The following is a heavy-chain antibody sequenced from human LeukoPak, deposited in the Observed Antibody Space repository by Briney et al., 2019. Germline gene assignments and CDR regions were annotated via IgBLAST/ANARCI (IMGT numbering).Heavy chain of an antibody. J-gene: IGHJ4*02. CDR1: GFPFSIYA. V-gene: IGHV3-21*01. CDR3: ARDEEKGYYYDSSGYNFDY. Sequence: KTGGSLRLSCAASGFPFSIYAMSGVREAPGKGLEWVSSISSSSSYIYYADSVKGRFTISRDNDKNSLYLQMNSLRAEDTAVYYCARDEEKGYYYDSSGYNFDYWGQGTLVTVSS. D-gene: IGHD3-22*01. CDR2: ISSSSSYI.